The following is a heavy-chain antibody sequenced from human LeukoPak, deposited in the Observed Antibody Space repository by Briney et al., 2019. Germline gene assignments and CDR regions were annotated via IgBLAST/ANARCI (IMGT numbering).Heavy chain of an antibody. J-gene: IGHJ4*02. CDR3: ARGGSTGWYSDY. CDR2: INWSGGST. V-gene: IGHV3-20*04. CDR1: GFSFDDYG. Sequence: GGSLRLSCAASGFSFDDYGMNWVRQAPGKGLEWVSGINWSGGSTGYADSVKGRFTISRDNAKNSLYLQMNSLRAEDTAFYYCARGGSTGWYSDYWGQGTPVTVSS. D-gene: IGHD6-19*01.